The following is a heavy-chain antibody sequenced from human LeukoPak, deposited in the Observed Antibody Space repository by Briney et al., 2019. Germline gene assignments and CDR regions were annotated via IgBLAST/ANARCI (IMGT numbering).Heavy chain of an antibody. CDR3: ARGHFTYDTSGPFDH. CDR2: ISGSGGST. V-gene: IGHV3-23*01. CDR1: GFTFSSYA. Sequence: PGGSLRLSCAASGFTFSSYAMSWVRQAPGKGLEWVSAISGSGGSTYYADSVKGRFTISRDNSKNTLYLQMNSLRAEDSAIYFCARGHFTYDTSGPFDHWGQGTLVTVSS. D-gene: IGHD3-9*01. J-gene: IGHJ4*02.